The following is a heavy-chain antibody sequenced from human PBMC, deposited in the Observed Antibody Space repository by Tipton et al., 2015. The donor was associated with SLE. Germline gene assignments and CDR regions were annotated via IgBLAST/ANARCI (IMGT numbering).Heavy chain of an antibody. CDR1: GGSISSYY. J-gene: IGHJ3*02. Sequence: TLSLTCTVSGGSISSYYWSWIRQPPGKGLEWIGYIYYSGSTNYNPSLKSRVTISVDTSKNQFSLKLRSVTAADTAVYYCARGPGYDFWSGYPQGAFDIWAQGTMVTVSS. CDR3: ARGPGYDFWSGYPQGAFDI. CDR2: IYYSGST. V-gene: IGHV4-59*12. D-gene: IGHD3-3*01.